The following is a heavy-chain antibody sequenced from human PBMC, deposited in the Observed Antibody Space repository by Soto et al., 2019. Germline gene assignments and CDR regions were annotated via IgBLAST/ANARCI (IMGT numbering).Heavy chain of an antibody. CDR2: NYHSAST. J-gene: IGHJ4*02. CDR3: ARVKASGVNFDY. Sequence: QVQLQESGPGLVKPSGTLSLTCAVSGGSISSSNWWSWVRQPPGKGLEWIGENYHSASTNYNPSLKSRVTLSVDKSKNQFSLKLSSVTAADTAVYYCARVKASGVNFDYWGQGTLVTVSS. V-gene: IGHV4-4*02. CDR1: GGSISSSNW. D-gene: IGHD3-10*01.